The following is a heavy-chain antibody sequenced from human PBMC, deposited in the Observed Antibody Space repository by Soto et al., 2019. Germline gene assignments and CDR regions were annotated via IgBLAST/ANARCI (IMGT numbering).Heavy chain of an antibody. Sequence: QSTKQGLEWMGGIIPIFGTANYAQKFQGRVTITADESTSTAYMELSSLRSEDTAVYYCARSTSPRSHKKLPNGLDISGQALMLT. J-gene: IGHJ3*02. CDR2: IIPIFGTA. V-gene: IGHV1-69*01. D-gene: IGHD2-8*01. CDR3: ARSTSPRSHKKLPNGLDI.